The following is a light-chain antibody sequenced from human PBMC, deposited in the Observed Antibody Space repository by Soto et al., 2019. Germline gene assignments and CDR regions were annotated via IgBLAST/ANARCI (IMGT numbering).Light chain of an antibody. CDR1: SSDIGSYNY. CDR3: SSPRSSSFDV. J-gene: IGLJ1*01. CDR2: DVT. V-gene: IGLV2-14*03. Sequence: QSVLTQPASVSGSPGQSITISCTGTSSDIGSYNYVSWYQQHPGQAPKLMIYDVTNRHSGVSNRFSGSKSGNTASLTISGLQAEDEADYYCSSPRSSSFDVFGTGTKLTVL.